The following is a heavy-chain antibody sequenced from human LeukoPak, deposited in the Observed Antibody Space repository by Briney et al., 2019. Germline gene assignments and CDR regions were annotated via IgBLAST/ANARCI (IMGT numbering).Heavy chain of an antibody. CDR1: GFTFSRYW. J-gene: IGHJ4*02. CDR3: ASPASRYSSGWVDY. V-gene: IGHV3-74*01. Sequence: QPGGSLRLSYAGSGFTFSRYWMHWVRQAPGKGLVWVSRLSSDGTMTDYADSVKGRFTISRDNAKNTLYLQMNSLRAEDTAVYYCASPASRYSSGWVDYWGQGTLVTVSS. D-gene: IGHD6-19*01. CDR2: LSSDGTMT.